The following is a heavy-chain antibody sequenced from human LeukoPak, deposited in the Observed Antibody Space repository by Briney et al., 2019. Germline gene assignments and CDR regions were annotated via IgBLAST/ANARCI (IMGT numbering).Heavy chain of an antibody. D-gene: IGHD1-20*01. CDR1: GSGDTFSSYT. V-gene: IGHV1-69*04. CDR2: IIPILGIS. Sequence: SVKVSCKASGSGDTFSSYTISWVRQAPGQGLEWMGRIIPILGISNYAQKFQGRVTVTADKSTSTAYMELSSLRSEDTAVYFCARDLGWPEHNYYFDSGGQGTLVTVYS. J-gene: IGHJ4*02. CDR3: ARDLGWPEHNYYFDS.